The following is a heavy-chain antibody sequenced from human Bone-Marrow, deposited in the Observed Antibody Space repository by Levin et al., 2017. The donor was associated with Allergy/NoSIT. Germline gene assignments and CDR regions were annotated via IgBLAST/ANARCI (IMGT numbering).Heavy chain of an antibody. D-gene: IGHD3-10*01. CDR1: GGSISSSSYY. CDR3: ARLTLVQGVISTFDY. J-gene: IGHJ4*02. Sequence: PSETLSLTCTVSGGSISSSSYYWGWIRQPPGKGLEWIGSIYYSGSTYYNPSLKSRVTISVDTSKNQFSLKLSSVTAADTAVYYCARLTLVQGVISTFDYWGQGTLVTVSS. V-gene: IGHV4-39*01. CDR2: IYYSGST.